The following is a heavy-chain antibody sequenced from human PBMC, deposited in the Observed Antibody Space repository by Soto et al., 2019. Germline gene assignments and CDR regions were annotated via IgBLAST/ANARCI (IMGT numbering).Heavy chain of an antibody. CDR2: IIPIFGTA. Sequence: PSVNVSCKPSGGTFSSNAISWVRQAPGQGLECMGGIIPIFGTANYAQKFQGRVKITEDESTSTVYMELSRLRSEDTAVYYCARDKAGRRFGELLGGMDVWGQGTTVTVPS. V-gene: IGHV1-69*13. CDR3: ARDKAGRRFGELLGGMDV. J-gene: IGHJ6*02. D-gene: IGHD3-10*01. CDR1: GGTFSSNA.